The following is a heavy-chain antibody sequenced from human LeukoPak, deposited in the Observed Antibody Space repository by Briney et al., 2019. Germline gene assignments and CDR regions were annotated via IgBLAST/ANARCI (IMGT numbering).Heavy chain of an antibody. Sequence: SVKVSCKASGYTFTSYGISWVRQAPGQGLEWMGWISAYNGNTNYAQKLQGRVTMTTDTSTSTAYMELRSLRSDDTAVYYCARDSPTYYYDSSGYPKGYYGMDVWGQGTTVTVSS. CDR3: ARDSPTYYYDSSGYPKGYYGMDV. J-gene: IGHJ6*02. D-gene: IGHD3-22*01. CDR2: ISAYNGNT. CDR1: GYTFTSYG. V-gene: IGHV1-18*01.